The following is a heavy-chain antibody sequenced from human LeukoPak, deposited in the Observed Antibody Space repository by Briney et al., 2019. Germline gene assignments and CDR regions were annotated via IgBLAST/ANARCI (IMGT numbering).Heavy chain of an antibody. Sequence: GGSLRLSCAASGFTFSSYNMSWVRQAPGKGLEWVSSISSSSSYIYYADSVKGRFTISRDNAKNSLYLQMNSLRAEDTAVYYCATGGGYCSGGSCYGSNYWGQGTLVTVSS. CDR3: ATGGGYCSGGSCYGSNY. CDR1: GFTFSSYN. D-gene: IGHD2-15*01. V-gene: IGHV3-21*01. J-gene: IGHJ4*02. CDR2: ISSSSSYI.